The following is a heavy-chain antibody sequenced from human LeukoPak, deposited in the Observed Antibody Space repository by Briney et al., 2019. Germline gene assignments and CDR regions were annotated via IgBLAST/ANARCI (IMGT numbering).Heavy chain of an antibody. D-gene: IGHD3-10*01. CDR1: GGSFSGYY. CDR3: ARRVLLWFGTRGAFDI. Sequence: PSETLSLTCAVYGGSFSGYYWSWIRQPPGKGLEWIGEINHSGSTNYNPSLKSRVTISVDTSKNQFSLKLSSVTAADTAVYYCARRVLLWFGTRGAFDIWGQGTMVTVSS. J-gene: IGHJ3*02. CDR2: INHSGST. V-gene: IGHV4-34*01.